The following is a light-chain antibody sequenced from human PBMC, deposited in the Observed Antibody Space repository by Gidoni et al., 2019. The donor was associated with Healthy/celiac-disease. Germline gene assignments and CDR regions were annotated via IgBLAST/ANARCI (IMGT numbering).Light chain of an antibody. J-gene: IGLJ2*01. V-gene: IGLV2-14*01. CDR3: SLYTSSSTVV. CDR2: DVS. CDR1: SSDVGGYNY. Sequence: QSALTQPASVSGSPGKAITISCTGTSSDVGGYNYVSWYQQHPGKAPKLMIYDVSNRPSGVSNRFSGSKSGNTASLTISGLQAEDEADYYCSLYTSSSTVVFGGGTKLTVL.